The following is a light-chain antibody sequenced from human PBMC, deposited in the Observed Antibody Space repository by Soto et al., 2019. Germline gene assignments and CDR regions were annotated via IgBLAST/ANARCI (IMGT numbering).Light chain of an antibody. CDR3: SSYVNYNTFVI. CDR2: EVS. V-gene: IGLV2-8*01. CDR1: FNDVGGYNY. J-gene: IGLJ2*01. Sequence: QSALTQPPSASGSPGQSVTISCTGTFNDVGGYNYVSWYQQHPGKAPKVIITEVSNRPSGVSNRFSGSKSGNTASLTISGLQAEDEADYYCSSYVNYNTFVIFGGGTKVTVL.